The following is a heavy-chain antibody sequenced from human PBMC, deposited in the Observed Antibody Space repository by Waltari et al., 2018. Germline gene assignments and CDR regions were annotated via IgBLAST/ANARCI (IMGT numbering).Heavy chain of an antibody. V-gene: IGHV4-38-2*01. D-gene: IGHD3-10*01. J-gene: IGHJ4*02. CDR3: ARGGNYYGSGSYYF. CDR2: IHHSGST. CDR1: GYSISSGYF. Sequence: QVQLQESGPGLVKPSETLSLTCAVSGYSISSGYFWGWTRRPPGKGLEWIGNIHHSGSTYYNPSLKSRVSMLIYTSKNQFSLKLSSVTAADTAMYYCARGGNYYGSGSYYFWGQGTLVTVSS.